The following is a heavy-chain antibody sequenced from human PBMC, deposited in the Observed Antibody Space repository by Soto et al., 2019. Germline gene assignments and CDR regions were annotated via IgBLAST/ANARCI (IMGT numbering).Heavy chain of an antibody. CDR2: IVPMVGRT. D-gene: IGHD3-10*01. Sequence: QVQLVQSGAEVKKTGSSVKVSCKASGGSFSSYTISWVRQAPGQGLEWMGRIVPMVGRTIYAQEFQGRVAISADKSTTTAYMDLSNLASEDTAMYYCALDSGSDVFDIWGQWTLVTVSS. V-gene: IGHV1-69*02. CDR3: ALDSGSDVFDI. CDR1: GGSFSSYT. J-gene: IGHJ3*02.